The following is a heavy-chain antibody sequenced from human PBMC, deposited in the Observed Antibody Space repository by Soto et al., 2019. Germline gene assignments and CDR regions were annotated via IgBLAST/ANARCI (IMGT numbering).Heavy chain of an antibody. CDR3: ARGYCSGGSCSSFDY. V-gene: IGHV1-18*01. CDR2: ISAYNGNT. Sequence: ASVKVSCKASGYTFTSYGISWVRQAPGQGLEWMGWISAYNGNTNYAQKLQGRVTMTTDTSTSTAYMELRSLRSDDTAVYYCARGYCSGGSCSSFDYWGQGTLVTVSS. J-gene: IGHJ4*02. CDR1: GYTFTSYG. D-gene: IGHD2-15*01.